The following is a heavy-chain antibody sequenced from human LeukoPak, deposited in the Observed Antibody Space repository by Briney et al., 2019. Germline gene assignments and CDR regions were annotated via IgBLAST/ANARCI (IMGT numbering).Heavy chain of an antibody. CDR1: GGTFSSYA. V-gene: IGHV1-69*13. J-gene: IGHJ4*02. Sequence: SVKVSCKASGGTFSSYAISWVRQAPGQGLEWMGGIIPIFGTANYAQKFQGRVTITADESTSTAYMELSSLRSEDTAVYYCARVGVAAAGTEDFDYWGQGTLVTVSS. D-gene: IGHD6-13*01. CDR3: ARVGVAAAGTEDFDY. CDR2: IIPIFGTA.